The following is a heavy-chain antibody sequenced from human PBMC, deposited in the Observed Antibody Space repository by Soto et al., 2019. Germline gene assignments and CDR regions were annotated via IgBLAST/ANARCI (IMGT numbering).Heavy chain of an antibody. J-gene: IGHJ6*02. Sequence: QVQLVQSGAEVKKPGASVKVSCKASGYTFTSYGISWVRQAPGQGLEWMGWISAYNGNTNYAQKLQGRVTMTTDTPTSAVYREQXSMRSDDTAVYYCARDLPLSVFVVVTASYYYGMDVWGQGTTVTVSS. V-gene: IGHV1-18*01. CDR3: ARDLPLSVFVVVTASYYYGMDV. D-gene: IGHD2-21*02. CDR1: GYTFTSYG. CDR2: ISAYNGNT.